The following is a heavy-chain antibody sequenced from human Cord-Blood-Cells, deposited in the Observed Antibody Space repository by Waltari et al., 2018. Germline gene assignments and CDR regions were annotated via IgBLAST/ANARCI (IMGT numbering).Heavy chain of an antibody. CDR2: IIPIFGTA. CDR3: ARGKGTIFGVVIHQKQDFQH. V-gene: IGHV1-69*06. CDR1: GGTISSYA. D-gene: IGHD3-3*01. Sequence: QVQLVQSGAEVKKPGSSVKVSCKASGGTISSYAISWVRQAPGQGREWMGGIIPIFGTANYAQEFQCRVTITADKSTSTAYMGLSRLRSEDTAVYYCARGKGTIFGVVIHQKQDFQHWGQGTLVTVSS. J-gene: IGHJ1*01.